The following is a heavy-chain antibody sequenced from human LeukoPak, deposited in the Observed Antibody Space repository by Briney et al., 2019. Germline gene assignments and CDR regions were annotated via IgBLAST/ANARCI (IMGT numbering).Heavy chain of an antibody. CDR2: ISFDGTKK. J-gene: IGHJ4*02. D-gene: IGHD3-9*01. CDR1: GFTFSSYG. CDR3: VRAYDILTGPEY. V-gene: IGHV3-30*03. Sequence: GGSLRLSCAASGFTFSSYGMHWVRQAPGKGLEWVAVISFDGTKKYYADSVKGRFTISRDNSKNMLYLQMNSLRAEDTAVYYCVRAYDILTGPEYWGQGTLVTVSS.